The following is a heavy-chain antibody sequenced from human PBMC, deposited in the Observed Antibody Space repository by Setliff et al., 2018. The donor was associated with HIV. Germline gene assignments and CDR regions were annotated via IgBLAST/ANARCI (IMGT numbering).Heavy chain of an antibody. D-gene: IGHD2-15*01. CDR1: GGSISSYY. CDR3: ARDQGSPDYYYGMDV. CDR2: IYVSGST. J-gene: IGHJ6*02. Sequence: SETLSLTCTVPGGSISSYYWSWIRQPPGKGLEWIGYIYVSGSTNYNPSLKSRVTISMDTSKNQFSLKLSSVTAADTAVYYCARDQGSPDYYYGMDVWGQGTTVTVSS. V-gene: IGHV4-4*09.